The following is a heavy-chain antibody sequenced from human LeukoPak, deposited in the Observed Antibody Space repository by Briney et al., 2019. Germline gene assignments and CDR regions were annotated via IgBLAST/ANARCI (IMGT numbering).Heavy chain of an antibody. CDR1: GASISNSFYF. V-gene: IGHV4-39*01. D-gene: IGHD3-10*01. Sequence: SETLPLTCTVSGASISNSFYFWGWVRQPPGTGLEWIGHIRYSGSAYHNPSLKSRVTISVDTSKNQVSLNLRSVTVADTAIYYCARLVRSLWITDYWGHGTLVTVSS. J-gene: IGHJ4*01. CDR3: ARLVRSLWITDY. CDR2: IRYSGSA.